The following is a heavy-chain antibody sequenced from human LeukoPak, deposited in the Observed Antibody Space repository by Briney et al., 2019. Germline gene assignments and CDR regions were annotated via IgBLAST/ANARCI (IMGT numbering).Heavy chain of an antibody. CDR1: GFTFRSYS. CDR2: ISSSGAYI. V-gene: IGHV3-21*01. CDR3: VRGTEYDILSGKNFGQYYFDY. Sequence: GGSLRLSCAASGFTFRSYSMNWVRQAPGKGLEWVSYISSSGAYIYYADSVKGRFTISRDNGKNSLYLQMNSLRDEDTAVYYCVRGTEYDILSGKNFGQYYFDYWGQGTLVTVSS. J-gene: IGHJ4*02. D-gene: IGHD3-9*01.